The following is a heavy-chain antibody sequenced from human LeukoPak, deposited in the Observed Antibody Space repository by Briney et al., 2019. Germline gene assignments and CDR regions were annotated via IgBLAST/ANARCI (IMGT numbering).Heavy chain of an antibody. CDR3: ARSVDYYDILPGYYPGTDY. J-gene: IGHJ4*02. Sequence: GGSLRLSCAASGFTFSSYSMNWVRQAPGKGLEWVSSISSSSSYIYYADSVKGRFTISRDNTKNSLYLQMNSLRAEDTAVYYCARSVDYYDILPGYYPGTDYWGQGTLVTVSS. CDR1: GFTFSSYS. D-gene: IGHD3-9*01. CDR2: ISSSSSYI. V-gene: IGHV3-21*01.